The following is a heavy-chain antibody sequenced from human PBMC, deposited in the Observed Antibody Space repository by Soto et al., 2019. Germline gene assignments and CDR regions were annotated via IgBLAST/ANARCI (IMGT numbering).Heavy chain of an antibody. CDR3: ARDRTTIFGVVIIRNGMDV. CDR1: GYTFTGYY. J-gene: IGHJ6*02. CDR2: INPNSGGT. D-gene: IGHD3-3*01. V-gene: IGHV1-2*02. Sequence: ASVKVSCKASGYTFTGYYMHWVRQAPGQGLEWMGWINPNSGGTNYAQKFQGRVTMTRDTSISTAYMELSRLRSDDTAVYYCARDRTTIFGVVIIRNGMDVWGQGTTVTSP.